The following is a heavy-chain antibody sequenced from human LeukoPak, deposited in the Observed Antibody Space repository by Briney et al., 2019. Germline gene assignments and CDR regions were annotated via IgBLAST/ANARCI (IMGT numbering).Heavy chain of an antibody. CDR3: ASRFDY. CDR2: IKQDGSDE. V-gene: IGHV3-7*01. CDR1: GFSFSSHR. J-gene: IGHJ4*02. Sequence: GGSLRLSCAASGFSFSSHRMSWVRQAPGKGLEWVADIKQDGSDEDYVDSVRGRFTISRDNGKNSVYLQMNSLRAEDTAVYYCASRFDYWGQGTLVTVSS.